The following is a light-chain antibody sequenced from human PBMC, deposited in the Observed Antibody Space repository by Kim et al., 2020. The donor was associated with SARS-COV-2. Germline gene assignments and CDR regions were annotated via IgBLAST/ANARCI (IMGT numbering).Light chain of an antibody. CDR3: QHYGGSPLT. Sequence: EIVLTQSPGTLSLSPGERATLPCRTSQSISRSSLAWYQQKPGQAPRLLIYGASSRATGIPDRFSGRASGTDFTLIISRLEPEDFAVYYCQHYGGSPLTFGGGTKVDIK. J-gene: IGKJ4*01. V-gene: IGKV3-20*01. CDR2: GAS. CDR1: QSISRSS.